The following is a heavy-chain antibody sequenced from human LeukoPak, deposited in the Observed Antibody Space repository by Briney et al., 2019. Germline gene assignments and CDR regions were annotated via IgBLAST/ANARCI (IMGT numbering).Heavy chain of an antibody. CDR2: IYYSGST. CDR1: GGSISSSSYY. Sequence: SETLSLTCTVSGGSISSSSYYWGWIRQPPGKGLEWIGCIYYSGSTYYNPSLKSRITISVDTSKNQFSLKLSSVTAADTAVYYCARVVRGYYTVAYFDYWGQGTLATVSS. V-gene: IGHV4-39*07. CDR3: ARVVRGYYTVAYFDY. D-gene: IGHD3-3*01. J-gene: IGHJ4*02.